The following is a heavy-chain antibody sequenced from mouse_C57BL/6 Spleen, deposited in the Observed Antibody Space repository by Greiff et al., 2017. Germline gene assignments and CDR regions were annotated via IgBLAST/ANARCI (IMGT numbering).Heavy chain of an antibody. CDR3: ARSHYYGSNPLYWYFDV. D-gene: IGHD1-1*01. V-gene: IGHV1-55*01. CDR2: IYPGSGST. J-gene: IGHJ1*03. Sequence: QVQLQQPGAELVKPGASVKMSCKASGYTFTSYWITWVKQRPGQGLEWIGDIYPGSGSTNYNEKFKSKATLTVDTSSSPAYMQLSSLTSEDSAVYYCARSHYYGSNPLYWYFDVWGTGTTVTVSS. CDR1: GYTFTSYW.